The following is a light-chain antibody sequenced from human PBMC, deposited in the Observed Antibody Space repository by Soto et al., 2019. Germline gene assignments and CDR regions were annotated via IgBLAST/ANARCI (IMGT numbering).Light chain of an antibody. Sequence: EIVMTQSPATLSVAQGERATLSCRASQSVRSNLAWYQQKPGQAPRLLIYGASTRATGIPGRFSGSGSGTEFALTISSLQSEDLAIYYCQQYNSWSSITFGQGTRLEIK. V-gene: IGKV3-15*01. CDR3: QQYNSWSSIT. CDR2: GAS. CDR1: QSVRSN. J-gene: IGKJ5*01.